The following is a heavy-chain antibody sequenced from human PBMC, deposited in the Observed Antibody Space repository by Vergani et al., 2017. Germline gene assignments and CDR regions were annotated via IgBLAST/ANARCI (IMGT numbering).Heavy chain of an antibody. CDR1: GFSFSNDY. V-gene: IGHV3-11*04. CDR2: ISPNSDRT. D-gene: IGHD6-19*01. CDR3: AKEIFVRSGAAFDI. Sequence: QGQLVESGGGLVKPGGSLRLSCVASGFSFSNDYMTWIRQSPGKGLEWVAYISPNSDRTRYADSVEGRFIISRDNAKTSMYLQMNSLRAEDTAVYYCAKEIFVRSGAAFDIWGQGTMVTVSS. J-gene: IGHJ3*02.